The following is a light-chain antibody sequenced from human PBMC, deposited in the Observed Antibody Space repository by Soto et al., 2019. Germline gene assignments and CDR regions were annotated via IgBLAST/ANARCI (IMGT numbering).Light chain of an antibody. CDR1: QSVSSN. Sequence: EIVMTQSPATLSVSPGERVTLSCRASQSVSSNLAWYQQKPGQAPRLLIYGASTRATNIPARFSGSGSGTEFTLTIGSLQSEHFAVYYCQQYSNWPLTFGGGTKVEIK. V-gene: IGKV3-15*01. J-gene: IGKJ4*01. CDR2: GAS. CDR3: QQYSNWPLT.